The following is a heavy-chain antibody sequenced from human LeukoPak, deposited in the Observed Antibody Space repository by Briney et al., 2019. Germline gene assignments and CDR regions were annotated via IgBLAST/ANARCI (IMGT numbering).Heavy chain of an antibody. CDR3: ASYCSSTSCLRGIAFDP. Sequence: TSETLSLTCAVYGGSFSGYYWSWIRQPPGKGLEWIGEINHSGSTNYNPSLKSRVTISVDTSKNQFSLKLSSVTAADTAVYYCASYCSSTSCLRGIAFDPWGQGTLVTVSS. J-gene: IGHJ5*02. D-gene: IGHD2-2*01. CDR1: GGSFSGYY. V-gene: IGHV4-34*01. CDR2: INHSGST.